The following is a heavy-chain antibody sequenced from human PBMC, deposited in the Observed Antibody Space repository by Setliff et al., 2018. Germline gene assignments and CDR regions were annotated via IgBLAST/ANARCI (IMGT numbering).Heavy chain of an antibody. CDR2: IYYSGST. CDR1: GGSISSSSSY. D-gene: IGHD3-10*01. CDR3: ARGLAVIRAFDI. V-gene: IGHV4-39*01. J-gene: IGHJ3*02. Sequence: SETLSLTCTVSGGSISSSSSYWGWLRQPPGKGLEWIGSIYYSGSTYYNPSLKSRVTVFVDTPKILFSLKLSSVTAAGTAVYYCARGLAVIRAFDIWGQGTMVTVSS.